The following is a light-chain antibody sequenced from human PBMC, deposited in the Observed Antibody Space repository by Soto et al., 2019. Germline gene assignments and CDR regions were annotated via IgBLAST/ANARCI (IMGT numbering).Light chain of an antibody. CDR2: GAS. CDR1: QSVSSSY. V-gene: IGKV3-20*01. CDR3: HQYDSSPLT. J-gene: IGKJ4*01. Sequence: EIVLTQSPGTLSLSPGERATLSCRASQSVSSSYLAWYQQKPGQAPRLLIYGASSRATGIPDRFSGSGSGTDFTLTISRLEPEDFAVYYCHQYDSSPLTFGGGTRWRSN.